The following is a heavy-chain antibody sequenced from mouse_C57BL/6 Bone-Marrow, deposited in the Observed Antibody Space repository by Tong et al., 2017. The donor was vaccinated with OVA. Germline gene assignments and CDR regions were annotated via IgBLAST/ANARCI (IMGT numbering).Heavy chain of an antibody. V-gene: IGHV1S137*01. D-gene: IGHD2-14*01. Sequence: VQLQESGAELVRPGVSVKISCKGSGYTFTDYAMHWVKQSHAKSLEWIGVISTYYGDASYNQKFKGKATMTVDKSSSTAYMELARLTSEDSAIYYCAGTIGSSFDYWGQGTTLTVSS. CDR1: GYTFTDYA. J-gene: IGHJ2*01. CDR3: AGTIGSSFDY. CDR2: ISTYYGDA.